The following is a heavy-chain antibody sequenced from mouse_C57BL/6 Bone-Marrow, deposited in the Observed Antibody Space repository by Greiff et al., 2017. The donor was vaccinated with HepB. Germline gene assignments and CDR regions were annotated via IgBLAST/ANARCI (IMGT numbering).Heavy chain of an antibody. Sequence: EVQGVDSGGGLVQPGGSLKLSCAASGFTFSDYGMAWVRQAPRKGPEWVAFISNLAYSIYYADTVTGRFTISRENAKNTLYLEMSSLRSEDTAMYYCARQGYGSSYGWYFDVWGTGTTVTVSS. D-gene: IGHD1-1*01. J-gene: IGHJ1*03. CDR2: ISNLAYSI. CDR1: GFTFSDYG. CDR3: ARQGYGSSYGWYFDV. V-gene: IGHV5-15*01.